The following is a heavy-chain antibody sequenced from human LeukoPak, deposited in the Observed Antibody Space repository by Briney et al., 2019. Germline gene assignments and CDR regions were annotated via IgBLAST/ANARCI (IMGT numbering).Heavy chain of an antibody. V-gene: IGHV3-7*03. D-gene: IGHD2-2*01. CDR3: AKNPWEIVVEPAAMTVGWFDP. Sequence: AGGSLRLSCAVSGFTFSGFWMSWSRQAPGKGLEWVASINSDGSEGYYADVVKGRFTISRDNAKNSLYLQINSLRAEDTAVYYCAKNPWEIVVEPAAMTVGWFDPWGQGTLVTVSS. J-gene: IGHJ5*02. CDR1: GFTFSGFW. CDR2: INSDGSEG.